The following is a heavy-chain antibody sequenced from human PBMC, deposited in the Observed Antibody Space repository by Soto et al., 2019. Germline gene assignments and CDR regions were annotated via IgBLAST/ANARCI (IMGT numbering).Heavy chain of an antibody. V-gene: IGHV4-59*01. Sequence: QVQLQESGPGLVKPSETLSLTCTVSGGSISSYYWSWIRQPPGKGLEWIGYIYYSGSTNYNPSLKSRVNLSGDTSKNQFSLELSAVTGADTAVDYCARGAVTTSLLDYWGQGTLVTVSS. CDR1: GGSISSYY. CDR3: ARGAVTTSLLDY. CDR2: IYYSGST. D-gene: IGHD4-17*01. J-gene: IGHJ4*02.